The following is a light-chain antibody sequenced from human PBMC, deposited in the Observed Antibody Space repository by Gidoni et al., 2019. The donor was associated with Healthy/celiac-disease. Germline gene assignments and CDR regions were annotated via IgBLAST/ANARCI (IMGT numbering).Light chain of an antibody. Sequence: DIQMTPSPSTLSASVGDRVTITCRASQSISSWLAWYQQKPGKAPKLLIYKASSLESGVPSRFSGSGSGTDFTLTISSLQPDDFATYYCQQYNSYSRLTFGGGTKVEIK. CDR1: QSISSW. V-gene: IGKV1-5*03. J-gene: IGKJ4*01. CDR3: QQYNSYSRLT. CDR2: KAS.